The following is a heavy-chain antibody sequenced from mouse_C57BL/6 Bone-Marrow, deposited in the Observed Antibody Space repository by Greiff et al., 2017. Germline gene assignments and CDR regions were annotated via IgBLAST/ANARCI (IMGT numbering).Heavy chain of an antibody. CDR3: ARYKLNYIDY. J-gene: IGHJ2*01. CDR2: IYPGGGYT. CDR1: GYTFTNYW. V-gene: IGHV1-63*01. D-gene: IGHD1-3*01. Sequence: QVQLKQSGAELVRPGTSVTMSCKASGYTFTNYWIGWAKQRPGHGLEWIGDIYPGGGYTNYNEKFKGKATLTANTSSSTAYMQFSSLTSETAANYYGARYKLNYIDYWGQGTTLTVSS.